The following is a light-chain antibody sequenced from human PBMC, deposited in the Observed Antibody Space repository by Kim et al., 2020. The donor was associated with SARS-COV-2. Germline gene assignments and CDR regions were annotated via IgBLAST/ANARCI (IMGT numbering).Light chain of an antibody. V-gene: IGKV1-6*01. CDR3: LQDYNYPWT. CDR2: SAS. J-gene: IGKJ1*01. Sequence: ASVGDRVTITCRASQDIRSYLGWYQQKPGKAPNLLIYSASSLQSGVPSRFSGSGSGTDFTLTISSLQPDDFATYYCLQDYNYPWTFGQGTKVDIK. CDR1: QDIRSY.